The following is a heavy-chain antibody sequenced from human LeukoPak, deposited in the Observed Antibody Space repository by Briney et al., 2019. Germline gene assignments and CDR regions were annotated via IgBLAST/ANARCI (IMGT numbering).Heavy chain of an antibody. J-gene: IGHJ1*01. CDR1: GFTFSRYA. D-gene: IGHD1-26*01. CDR2: VLYDGTNR. V-gene: IGHV3-30-3*01. Sequence: GGSLRLSCAASGFTFSRYAIHWVRQAPGKGLEWVALVLYDGTNRYYADSVKGRFTISRDNSKNTLYLQMNSLRAEDTAVYYCARGYNSGSTWNFQHWGQGTLVTVSS. CDR3: ARGYNSGSTWNFQH.